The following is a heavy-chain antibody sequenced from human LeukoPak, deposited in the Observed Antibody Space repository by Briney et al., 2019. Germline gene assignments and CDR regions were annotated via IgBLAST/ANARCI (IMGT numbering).Heavy chain of an antibody. Sequence: GESLKISCKGSEYSFTNYWIGWVRQMPGKGLEWMGIIYPGDSDTRYSPSFQGQVTISADKSISTAYLQWSSLKASDTAMYYCARLQDSSGYYSKGWSLRRGSAFDIWGQGTMVTVSS. J-gene: IGHJ3*02. CDR1: EYSFTNYW. D-gene: IGHD3-22*01. V-gene: IGHV5-51*01. CDR2: IYPGDSDT. CDR3: ARLQDSSGYYSKGWSLRRGSAFDI.